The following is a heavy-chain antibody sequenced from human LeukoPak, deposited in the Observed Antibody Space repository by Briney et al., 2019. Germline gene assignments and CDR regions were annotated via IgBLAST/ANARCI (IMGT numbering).Heavy chain of an antibody. CDR2: MNPNSGNT. J-gene: IGHJ6*03. CDR1: GYTFTSYD. Sequence: ASVKVSCKASGYTFTSYDINWVRQATGQGLEWMGWMNPNSGNTGYAQKFQGRVTMTRNTSISTAYMELSSLRSEDTAVYYCVAGTAMVQNYYYYYMDVWGKGTTVTVSS. V-gene: IGHV1-8*01. CDR3: VAGTAMVQNYYYYYMDV. D-gene: IGHD5-18*01.